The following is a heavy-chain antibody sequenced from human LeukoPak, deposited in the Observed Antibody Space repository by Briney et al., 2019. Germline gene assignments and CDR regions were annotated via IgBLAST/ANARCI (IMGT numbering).Heavy chain of an antibody. D-gene: IGHD3-10*01. CDR2: IGDSGGNT. J-gene: IGHJ6*02. CDR1: GFTFSTFA. V-gene: IGHV3-23*01. CDR3: AKNSAYYYYGMDV. Sequence: EGSLRLSCAASGFTFSTFAMTWVRQVPGKGLEWVSSIGDSGGNTYYADSVKGRFTISRDNSKDTLFLQMNSLRAEDTALYYCAKNSAYYYYGMDVWGQGTTVTVSS.